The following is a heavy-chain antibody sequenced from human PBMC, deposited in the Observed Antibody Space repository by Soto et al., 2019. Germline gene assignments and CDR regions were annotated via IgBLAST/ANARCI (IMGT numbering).Heavy chain of an antibody. CDR1: GASISSSSFY. V-gene: IGHV4-39*01. J-gene: IGHJ4*02. D-gene: IGHD4-17*01. CDR3: GSDYGGLDCFGN. CDR2: IYYNGKT. Sequence: SETLSLTCTVSGASISSSSFYWGWIRQPPGKGLEWLGSIYYNGKTYYNPSLKSRVTISVDTSKNQFSLNLMSVTAADTAVYYCGSDYGGLDCFGNWGQGTLVTVSS.